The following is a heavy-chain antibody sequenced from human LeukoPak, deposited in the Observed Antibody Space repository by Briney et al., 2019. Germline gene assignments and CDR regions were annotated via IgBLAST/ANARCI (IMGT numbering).Heavy chain of an antibody. CDR1: GGSISSYY. D-gene: IGHD3-22*01. Sequence: SETLSLTCTVSGGSISSYYWGWIRQPPGKGLEWIGSIYYSGSTYYNPSLKSRVTISVDTSKNQFSLKLSSVTAADTAVYYCASSYYYDSSGYYADYWGQGTLVTVSS. J-gene: IGHJ4*02. V-gene: IGHV4-39*07. CDR3: ASSYYYDSSGYYADY. CDR2: IYYSGST.